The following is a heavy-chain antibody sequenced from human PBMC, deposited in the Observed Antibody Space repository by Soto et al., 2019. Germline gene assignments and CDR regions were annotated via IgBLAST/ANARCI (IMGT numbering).Heavy chain of an antibody. J-gene: IGHJ2*01. CDR2: IWGNGSQR. V-gene: IGHV3-33*01. D-gene: IGHD6-6*01. CDR1: GFTFSQVG. Sequence: QVQVVESGGGVVQPGTSLRLSCAAAGFTFSQVGIHWVRQAPGKGLEWVAAIWGNGSQRRYADSVTGRFTISGDNSKNTVFLQMNSLRAEYTAVYYCARDLGAAPFDLWGRGTLVIVSS. CDR3: ARDLGAAPFDL.